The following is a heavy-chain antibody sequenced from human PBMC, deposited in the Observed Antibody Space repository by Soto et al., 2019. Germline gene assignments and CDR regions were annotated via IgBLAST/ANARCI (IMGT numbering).Heavy chain of an antibody. CDR3: ARGRALYCSGGSCYWFDP. J-gene: IGHJ5*02. D-gene: IGHD2-15*01. CDR2: IYYTGST. Sequence: QLQLLESGPGLVRPSETLSLTCSVSGGSISSTSYYWGWIRQPPGKGLEWIASIYYTGSTYYSPSLQSQVTISVDTSKNLFSLELNSVTAADTAVYYCARGRALYCSGGSCYWFDPWGQGTLVTVSS. CDR1: GGSISSTSYY. V-gene: IGHV4-39*02.